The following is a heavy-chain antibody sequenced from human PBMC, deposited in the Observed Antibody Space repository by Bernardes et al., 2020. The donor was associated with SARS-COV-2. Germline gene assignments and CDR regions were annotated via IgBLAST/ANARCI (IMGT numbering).Heavy chain of an antibody. J-gene: IGHJ6*02. CDR1: GCSISRLHYY. D-gene: IGHD2-21*02. V-gene: IGHV4-39*01. CDR2: SYSSGSS. CDR3: AGSSCGIDCYIGGLRSWDYGMDV. Sequence: LSRTRTGPGCSISRLHYYWGWLRQPPGTGLEWIGSSYSSGSSYYNPSLQSRVIDSIVTSKNQFSLRLSFVTAADTAVYYCAGSSCGIDCYIGGLRSWDYGMDVWGQGTTVTVSS.